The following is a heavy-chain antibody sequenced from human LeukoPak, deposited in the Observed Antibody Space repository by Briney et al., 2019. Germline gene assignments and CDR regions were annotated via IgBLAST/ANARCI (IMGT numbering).Heavy chain of an antibody. CDR1: GFTFSSYA. Sequence: GGSLRLSCAASGFTFSSYAMSWVRQAPGKGLEWASAIRGSGGSTYYADSVKGRFTISRDNSKNTLYLQMNSLRAEDTAVYYCAKDPSSGWGTWFDPWGQGTLVTVSS. CDR3: AKDPSSGWGTWFDP. CDR2: IRGSGGST. D-gene: IGHD6-19*01. V-gene: IGHV3-23*01. J-gene: IGHJ5*02.